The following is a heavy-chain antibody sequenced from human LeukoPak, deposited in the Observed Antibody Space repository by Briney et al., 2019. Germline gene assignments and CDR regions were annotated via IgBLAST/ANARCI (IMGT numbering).Heavy chain of an antibody. D-gene: IGHD3-10*01. CDR3: ARVGYSSSGNYYNDRGAFDY. CDR2: IYYSGST. V-gene: IGHV4-59*01. Sequence: PSETLSLTCTVSGGSISSYYWSWIRQPPGKGLEWIGYIYYSGSTNYNPSLKSRVTISVDTSKNQFSLKLSSVTAADTAVYYCARVGYSSSGNYYNDRGAFDYWGQGTLVTVSS. J-gene: IGHJ4*02. CDR1: GGSISSYY.